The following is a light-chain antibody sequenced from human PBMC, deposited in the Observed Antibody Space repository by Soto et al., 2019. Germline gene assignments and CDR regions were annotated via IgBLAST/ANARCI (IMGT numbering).Light chain of an antibody. CDR1: SSDVGSYNL. J-gene: IGLJ2*01. Sequence: QSALTQPASVSGSPGQSITISCTGTSSDVGSYNLVSWYQHHPGKAPKFIIYEDNKRPSGVSNRFAGSKSGNTASLTLSGLQAEVEGDYHRADFLSSSALLFGGGTMLPVL. V-gene: IGLV2-23*01. CDR3: ADFLSSSALL. CDR2: EDN.